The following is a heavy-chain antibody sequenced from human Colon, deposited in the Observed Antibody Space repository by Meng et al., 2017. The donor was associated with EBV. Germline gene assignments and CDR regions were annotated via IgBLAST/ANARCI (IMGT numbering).Heavy chain of an antibody. CDR1: GGSISSRTYY. CDR3: GRPHLISVAGHFDY. J-gene: IGHJ4*02. Sequence: QLQLQESGPVLVKPSVTRSLTCTFAGGSISSRTYYWGWFRQPPGSGLGWFGSISYRGTTYYNPSLKSRVTISVDTSNNQFSLKLSSVTAADTAVYYCGRPHLISVAGHFDYWGQGTLVTVSS. V-gene: IGHV4-39*01. CDR2: ISYRGTT. D-gene: IGHD6-19*01.